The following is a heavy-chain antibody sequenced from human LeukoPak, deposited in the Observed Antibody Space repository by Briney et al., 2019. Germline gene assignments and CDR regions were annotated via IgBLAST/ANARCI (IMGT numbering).Heavy chain of an antibody. CDR2: IKTTSDGGPT. V-gene: IGHV3-15*01. CDR3: TTNDAFDI. CDR1: GVAFSHAW. J-gene: IGHJ3*02. Sequence: GGSLRLSCAASGVAFSHAWMSWVRQAPGKGLEWVAQIKTTSDGGPTDYAAPVKGRFTISRDDSENMLNLQMNSLKTEDTAVYYCTTNDAFDIWGQGTMVIVSS.